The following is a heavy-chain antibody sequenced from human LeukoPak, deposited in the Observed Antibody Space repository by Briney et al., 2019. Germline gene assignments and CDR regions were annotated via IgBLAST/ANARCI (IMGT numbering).Heavy chain of an antibody. D-gene: IGHD5-12*01. V-gene: IGHV3-74*01. CDR2: IEGDGSST. CDR1: GFTFSKYW. J-gene: IGHJ4*02. CDR3: ARGDIVAVRQDY. Sequence: GGSLRLSCAASGFTFSKYWMHWVRHAPGKGLVWVSRIEGDGSSTSYADSVKGRFTISRDNAKNTLYLQMNSLRAEDTAVYYCARGDIVAVRQDYWGQGTLVTVSS.